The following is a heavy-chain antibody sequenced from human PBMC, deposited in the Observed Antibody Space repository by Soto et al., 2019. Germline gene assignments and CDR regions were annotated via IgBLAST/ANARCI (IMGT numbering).Heavy chain of an antibody. CDR3: AKDPQGGYDFWSGYMAV. CDR1: GFTFSSYA. Sequence: GGSLSLSCAASGFTFSSYAMSWVRQAPGKGLEWVSAISGSGGSTYYADSVKGRFTISRDNSKNTLYLRVNSLKAEDTALYYWAKDPQGGYDFWSGYMAVWGQGTTVTVS. J-gene: IGHJ6*02. D-gene: IGHD3-3*01. V-gene: IGHV3-23*01. CDR2: ISGSGGST.